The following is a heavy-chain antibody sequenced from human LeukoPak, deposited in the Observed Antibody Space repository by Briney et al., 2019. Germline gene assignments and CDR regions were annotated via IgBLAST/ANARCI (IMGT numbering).Heavy chain of an antibody. D-gene: IGHD3-10*01. Sequence: GGSLRLPCAASGFTFSSYSMNWVRQAPGKGLEWVSSISSSSSYIYYADSVKGRFTISRDNAKNSLYLQMNSLRAEDTALYYCARAASGSGSLYYYMDVWGKGTTVTVSS. CDR1: GFTFSSYS. J-gene: IGHJ6*03. CDR3: ARAASGSGSLYYYMDV. V-gene: IGHV3-21*04. CDR2: ISSSSSYI.